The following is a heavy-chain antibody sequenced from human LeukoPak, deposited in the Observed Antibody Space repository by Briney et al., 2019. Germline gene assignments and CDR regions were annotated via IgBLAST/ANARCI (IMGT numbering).Heavy chain of an antibody. CDR2: IWYDGSNK. V-gene: IGHV3-33*01. Sequence: PGGSLRLPCAASGFTFSSYGMHWVRQAPGKGLEWVAVIWYDGSNKYYADSVKGRFTISRDNSKNTLYLQMNSLRAEDTAVYYCARVASTAWYSSSCFDYWGQGTLVTVSS. D-gene: IGHD6-13*01. CDR3: ARVASTAWYSSSCFDY. J-gene: IGHJ4*02. CDR1: GFTFSSYG.